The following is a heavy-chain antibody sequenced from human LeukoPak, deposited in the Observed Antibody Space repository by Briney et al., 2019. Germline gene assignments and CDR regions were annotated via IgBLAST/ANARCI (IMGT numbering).Heavy chain of an antibody. J-gene: IGHJ3*02. CDR1: GYTFTSYD. V-gene: IGHV1-8*01. CDR3: ARASPYGHGDAFDI. Sequence: ASVKVSCKASGYTFTSYDINWVRQATGQGGEWMGWMNPNSGNTGYAQKFQGRVTMTRNTSISTAYMELSSLRSEDTAVYYCARASPYGHGDAFDIWGQGTMVTVSS. D-gene: IGHD4-17*01. CDR2: MNPNSGNT.